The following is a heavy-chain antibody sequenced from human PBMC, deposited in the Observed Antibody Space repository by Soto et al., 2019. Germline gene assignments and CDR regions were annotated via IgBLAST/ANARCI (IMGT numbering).Heavy chain of an antibody. CDR2: IGTAGDT. CDR3: ARGDQLDGPAYYYYYMDV. Sequence: GGSLILSCAASGFTFSSYDMHWVRQATGKGLEWVSAIGTAGDTYYPGSVKGRFTISRENAKNSLYLQMNSLRAGDTAVYYCARGDQLDGPAYYYYYMDVWGKGTTVSVSS. J-gene: IGHJ6*03. D-gene: IGHD6-6*01. CDR1: GFTFSSYD. V-gene: IGHV3-13*01.